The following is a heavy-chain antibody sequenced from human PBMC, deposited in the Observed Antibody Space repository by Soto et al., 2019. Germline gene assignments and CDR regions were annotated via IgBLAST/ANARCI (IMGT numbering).Heavy chain of an antibody. CDR3: ANDIGFTVTIFGVVEY. V-gene: IGHV3-23*01. D-gene: IGHD3-3*01. CDR1: GFTFSSYA. CDR2: ISGSGGSA. Sequence: EVQLLESGGGLVQPGGSLRLSCAASGFTFSSYAMSWVRQAPGKGLEWVSAISGSGGSAYYADSVKGRFTISRDNSKNTLYLQLNSLRAEDTALYYCANDIGFTVTIFGVVEYWGPGTLVPVSS. J-gene: IGHJ4*02.